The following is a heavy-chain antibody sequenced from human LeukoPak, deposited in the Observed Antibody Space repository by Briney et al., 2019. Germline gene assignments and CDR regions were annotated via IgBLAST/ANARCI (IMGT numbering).Heavy chain of an antibody. Sequence: GASLKIYCKGPENRLKKLWLGLDRQMPGKGLEWMGIIYPGGSDARYSPSFHGQVTISVAESSSTAYLQWSRLKAADNAIYCSARRGSGASPASAKFSDDGGQGTLVTVSS. D-gene: IGHD1-26*01. V-gene: IGHV5-51*01. CDR3: ARRGSGASPASAKFSDD. CDR2: IYPGGSDA. J-gene: IGHJ4*02. CDR1: ENRLKKLW.